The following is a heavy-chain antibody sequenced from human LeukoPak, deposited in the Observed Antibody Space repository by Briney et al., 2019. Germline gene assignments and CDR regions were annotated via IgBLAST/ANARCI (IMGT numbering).Heavy chain of an antibody. V-gene: IGHV4-59*08. CDR1: DGSISSYY. Sequence: SETLSLTCTVSDGSISSYYWSWIRQPPGKGLEWIGYIYYSGRTNYNPSLKSRVTISVDTSKNQFSLKLSSVTAADTAVYYCARQGYVSSYYGPFDYWGQGSLVTVSS. CDR2: IYYSGRT. J-gene: IGHJ4*02. CDR3: ARQGYVSSYYGPFDY. D-gene: IGHD6-13*01.